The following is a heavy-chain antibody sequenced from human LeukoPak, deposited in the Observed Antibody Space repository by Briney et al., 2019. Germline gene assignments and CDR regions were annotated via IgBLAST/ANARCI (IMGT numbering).Heavy chain of an antibody. Sequence: GGSLRLSCAASGFTFSTCAMSWVRQAPGKGLEWVSTISGGGRSTDYADSVKGQFTISRDNSKNTLYLQMNSLRAEDTAVYYCVRERYFDYWGQGTLVTVSS. J-gene: IGHJ4*02. CDR3: VRERYFDY. CDR1: GFTFSTCA. V-gene: IGHV3-23*01. CDR2: ISGGGRST.